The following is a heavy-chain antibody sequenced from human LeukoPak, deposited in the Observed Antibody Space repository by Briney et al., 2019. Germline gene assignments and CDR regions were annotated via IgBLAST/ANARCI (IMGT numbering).Heavy chain of an antibody. D-gene: IGHD4-17*01. J-gene: IGHJ4*02. CDR1: GYTFTSYD. CDR3: ASGPLDYGDYRD. V-gene: IGHV1-69*04. CDR2: IIPILGIA. Sequence: AASVKVSCKASGYTFTSYDINWVRQATGQGLEWMGRIIPILGIANYAQKFQGRVTITADKSTSTAYMELSSLRSEDTAVYYCASGPLDYGDYRDWGQGTLVTVSS.